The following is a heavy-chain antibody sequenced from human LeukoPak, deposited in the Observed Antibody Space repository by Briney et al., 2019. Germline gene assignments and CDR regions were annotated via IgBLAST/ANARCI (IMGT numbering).Heavy chain of an antibody. J-gene: IGHJ4*02. Sequence: PGGSLRLSCAASGFTFSRYYMSWIRQAPGKGLEWVANIKQDGSEKNYVDSVKGRFTISRDNAKNSLYLQMNSLRAEDTAVYYCASGLELDYWGQGTLVTVSS. CDR2: IKQDGSEK. CDR3: ASGLELDY. CDR1: GFTFSRYY. V-gene: IGHV3-7*03.